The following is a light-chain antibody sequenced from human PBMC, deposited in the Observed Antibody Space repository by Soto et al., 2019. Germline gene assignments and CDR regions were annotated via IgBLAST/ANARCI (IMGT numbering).Light chain of an antibody. V-gene: IGKV3-20*01. CDR2: GAS. J-gene: IGKJ1*01. CDR3: QPDCSSAPGT. CDR1: QSVSSSY. Sequence: EIVLTQSPGTLSLSPGERATLSFMASQSVSSSYLAWYQQKPGQAPRLLIYGASSRATGIPDRFRGSGSGTDFNLTISGPEPEDVAVYYCQPDCSSAPGTFGQETKVVIK.